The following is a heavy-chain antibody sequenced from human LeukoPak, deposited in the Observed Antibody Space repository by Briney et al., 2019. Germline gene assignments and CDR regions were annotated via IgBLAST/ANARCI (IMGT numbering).Heavy chain of an antibody. CDR2: INHSGST. D-gene: IGHD2-2*01. CDR3: ARNYCSSTSCYVAVLDP. V-gene: IGHV4-34*01. J-gene: IGHJ5*02. CDR1: GGSFSGYY. Sequence: SETLSLTCAVYGGSFSGYYWGWIRQPPGKGLEWIGEINHSGSTNYNPSLKSRVTISVDTSKNQFSLKLSSVTAADTAVYYCARNYCSSTSCYVAVLDPWGQGTLVTVSS.